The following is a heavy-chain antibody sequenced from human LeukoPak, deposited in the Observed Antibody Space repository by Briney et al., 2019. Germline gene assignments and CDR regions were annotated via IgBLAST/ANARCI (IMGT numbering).Heavy chain of an antibody. Sequence: GGSLRLSCSASGFTFSNYAMHWVRQAPGKGLECVAVIWYDGSNKYYADSVKGRFTNSRDNSKNTLYLQMNSLRAEDTAVYYCAKDLGIAPAAFDSWGQGTLVTVSS. J-gene: IGHJ4*02. V-gene: IGHV3-33*06. CDR2: IWYDGSNK. CDR1: GFTFSNYA. CDR3: AKDLGIAPAAFDS. D-gene: IGHD6-13*01.